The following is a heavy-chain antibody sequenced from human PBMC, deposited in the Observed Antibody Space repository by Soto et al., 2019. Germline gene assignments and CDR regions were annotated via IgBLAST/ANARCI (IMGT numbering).Heavy chain of an antibody. Sequence: GASLTISSQVSGYRFTSYWIGWVRQMPGKGLEWMGIIYPGDSDTRYSPSFQGQATISADKSITTAYLQWSSLSASDTAMYYCARSYSSSSYFDYWGQGALVTVSS. J-gene: IGHJ4*02. CDR1: GYRFTSYW. CDR2: IYPGDSDT. D-gene: IGHD6-6*01. V-gene: IGHV5-51*01. CDR3: ARSYSSSSYFDY.